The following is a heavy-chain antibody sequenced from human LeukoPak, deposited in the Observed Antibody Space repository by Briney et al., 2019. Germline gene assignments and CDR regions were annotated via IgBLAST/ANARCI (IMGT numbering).Heavy chain of an antibody. Sequence: GASVKVSCKASGYTFTSYYMHWVRQAPGQGLEWMGIINPSGGSTSYAQKFQGRVTMTRDTSTNTVYMDLASLRSEDTAVYYCARDGRWQQLVLDYWGQGTLVIVSS. CDR3: ARDGRWQQLVLDY. V-gene: IGHV1-46*01. CDR2: INPSGGST. D-gene: IGHD6-13*01. CDR1: GYTFTSYY. J-gene: IGHJ4*02.